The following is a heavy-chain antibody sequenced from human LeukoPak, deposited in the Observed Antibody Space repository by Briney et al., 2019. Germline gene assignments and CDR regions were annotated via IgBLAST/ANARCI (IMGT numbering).Heavy chain of an antibody. CDR1: GFTFSNYG. D-gene: IGHD1-1*01. CDR2: IGGSGGFTT. CDR3: ARDRRYASFDN. V-gene: IGHV3-23*01. J-gene: IGHJ4*02. Sequence: GRSLRLSCAASGFTFSNYGMNWVRQAPGKGLEWVSGIGGSGGFTTYFADSVKGRFTISRDNSKNTLYLQMNSLRADDTALYYCARDRRYASFDNWGQGTLVTVSS.